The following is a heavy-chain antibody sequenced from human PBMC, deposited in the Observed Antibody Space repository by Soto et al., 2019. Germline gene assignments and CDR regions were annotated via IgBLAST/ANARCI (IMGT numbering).Heavy chain of an antibody. Sequence: QVQLVQSGAEMRKPGASVTVSCRSSGDSFNDYYIHWVRQAHGQGFEWMGWINPNGGVTKYAQKFQGWVSMTRDTSIRTVYMQLSRLRSDDTAVYYCARESGGATATLDYYYFYMDVWGTGTTVTVSS. CDR3: ARESGGATATLDYYYFYMDV. J-gene: IGHJ6*03. CDR2: INPNGGVT. D-gene: IGHD5-12*01. CDR1: GDSFNDYY. V-gene: IGHV1-2*04.